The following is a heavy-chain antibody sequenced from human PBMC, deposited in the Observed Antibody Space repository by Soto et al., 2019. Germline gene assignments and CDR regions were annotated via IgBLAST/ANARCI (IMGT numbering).Heavy chain of an antibody. CDR2: IYYSGST. Sequence: SETLSLTCTVSGGSISSYYWSWIRQPPGKGLEWIGYIYYSGSTNYNPSLKSRVTISVDTSKNQFSLKLSSVTAADTAVYYCARDIAAAGTGAFDTWGQGTMVTVSS. CDR1: GGSISSYY. V-gene: IGHV4-59*01. D-gene: IGHD6-13*01. CDR3: ARDIAAAGTGAFDT. J-gene: IGHJ3*02.